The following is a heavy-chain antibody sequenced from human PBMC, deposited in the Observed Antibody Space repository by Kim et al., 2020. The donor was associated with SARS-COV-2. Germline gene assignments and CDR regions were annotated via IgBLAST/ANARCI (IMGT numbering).Heavy chain of an antibody. D-gene: IGHD1-7*01. CDR3: ARGSDWELELLAFDI. CDR2: IYYSGST. Sequence: SETLSLTCTVSGGSVSSGSYYWSWIRQPPGKGLEWIGYIYYSGSTNYNPSLKSRVTISVDTSKNQFSLKLSSVTAADTAVYYCARGSDWELELLAFDIWGQGTMVTVSS. V-gene: IGHV4-61*01. CDR1: GGSVSSGSYY. J-gene: IGHJ3*02.